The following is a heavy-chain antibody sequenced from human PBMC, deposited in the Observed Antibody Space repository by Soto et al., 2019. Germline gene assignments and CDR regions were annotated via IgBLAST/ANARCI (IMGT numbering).Heavy chain of an antibody. D-gene: IGHD5-18*01. J-gene: IGHJ4*02. CDR3: ARSDLDTAMVTVCFDY. V-gene: IGHV3-30-3*01. CDR2: ISYDGSNK. Sequence: PGGSLRLSCAASGFTFSSYAMHWVRQAPGKGLEWVAVISYDGSNKYYADSVKGRFTISRDNSKNTLYLQMNSLRAEDTAVYYCARSDLDTAMVTVCFDYWGQGTLVTVSS. CDR1: GFTFSSYA.